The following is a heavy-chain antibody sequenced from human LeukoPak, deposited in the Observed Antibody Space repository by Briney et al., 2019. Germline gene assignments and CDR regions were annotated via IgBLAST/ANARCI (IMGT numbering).Heavy chain of an antibody. CDR2: IRGSGGST. Sequence: GGSLRLSCAASGFTFSSYAMSWVRQAPGKGLEWVSAIRGSGGSTYYADSVKGRFTISRDNSKNTLYLQMNSLRAEDTAVYYCAKRGERVHDYGDYGAWYFDLWGRGTLVTVSS. D-gene: IGHD4-17*01. J-gene: IGHJ2*01. V-gene: IGHV3-23*01. CDR3: AKRGERVHDYGDYGAWYFDL. CDR1: GFTFSSYA.